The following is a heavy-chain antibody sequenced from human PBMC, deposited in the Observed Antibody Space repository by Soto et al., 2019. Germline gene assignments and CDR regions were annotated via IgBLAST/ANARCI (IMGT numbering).Heavy chain of an antibody. J-gene: IGHJ4*02. CDR1: GFTFSSYA. Sequence: GGSLRLSCAASGFTFSSYAMHWVRQAPGKGLEWVAVISYDGSNKYYADSVKGRFTISRDNSKNTLYLQMNSLRAEDTAVYYCARGEREDLGWLSPNFDYWDQGTLVTVSS. D-gene: IGHD6-19*01. CDR2: ISYDGSNK. V-gene: IGHV3-30-3*01. CDR3: ARGEREDLGWLSPNFDY.